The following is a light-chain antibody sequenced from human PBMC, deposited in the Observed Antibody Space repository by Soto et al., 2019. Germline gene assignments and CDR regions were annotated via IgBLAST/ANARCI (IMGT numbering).Light chain of an antibody. J-gene: IGKJ4*02. CDR1: QSITRSY. CDR3: QQYNSSPLT. Sequence: EIVLTQSPGTLSLSPGERATLSCRASQSITRSYLALYQQKSGQAPRLLIYGASSRATDIPDRFSGRGSGTDFTLVISSLQSEDFAVYYSQQYNSSPLTFGGGTKVDIK. V-gene: IGKV3-20*01. CDR2: GAS.